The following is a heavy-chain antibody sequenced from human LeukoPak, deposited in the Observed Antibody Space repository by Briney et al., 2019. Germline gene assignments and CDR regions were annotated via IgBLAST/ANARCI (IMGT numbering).Heavy chain of an antibody. V-gene: IGHV1-2*02. D-gene: IGHD3-10*01. CDR2: INPNSGGT. Sequence: GASVKVSCQASAHSFTGYYMHWVRQAPGQGLEWMGWINPNSGGTNYAQKFQGRVTMTRDTSISTAYMELSRLRSDDTAVYYCARVYYGSGSYFDYWGQGTLVTVSS. CDR1: AHSFTGYY. CDR3: ARVYYGSGSYFDY. J-gene: IGHJ4*02.